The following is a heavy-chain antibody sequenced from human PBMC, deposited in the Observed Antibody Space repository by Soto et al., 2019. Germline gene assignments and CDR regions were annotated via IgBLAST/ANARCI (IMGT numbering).Heavy chain of an antibody. D-gene: IGHD1-7*01. V-gene: IGHV4-59*12. CDR3: GRESGETWDYEAS. CDR2: IYYSGNT. CDR1: GGSISSYY. Sequence: SETLSLTCTVSGGSISSYYWSWIRQPPGKGLEWIGYIYYSGNTHYNPSLKSRVTVSVDTSRNQFFLTLRSVTAADSAVYHCGRESGETWDYEASWGQGTPVTVSS. J-gene: IGHJ5*02.